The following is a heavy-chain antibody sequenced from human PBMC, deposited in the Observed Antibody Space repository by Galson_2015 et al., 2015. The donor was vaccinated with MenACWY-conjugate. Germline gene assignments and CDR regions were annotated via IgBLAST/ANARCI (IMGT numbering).Heavy chain of an antibody. D-gene: IGHD6-6*01. V-gene: IGHV5-10-1*01. CDR1: GYSFTTYW. CDR2: IDPSDSYT. CDR3: ARQGFGSSSLDY. J-gene: IGHJ4*02. Sequence: QSGAEVKKPGESLRISCKGSGYSFTTYWITWVRQMPGKGLEWMGRIDPSDSYTNYSPSFQGHVTISVDKSLSTAYLQWGSLEASDTAMYYCARQGFGSSSLDYWGQGTLVTVSS.